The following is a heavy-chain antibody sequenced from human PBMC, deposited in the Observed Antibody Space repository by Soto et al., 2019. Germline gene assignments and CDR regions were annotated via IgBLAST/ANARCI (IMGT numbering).Heavy chain of an antibody. D-gene: IGHD1-26*01. CDR3: ARTVGAAYYFAF. CDR1: GDSMSKYY. V-gene: IGHV4-4*07. J-gene: IGHJ4*02. CDR2: IYTSGST. Sequence: SETLSVTCTVSGDSMSKYYWTWIRQPPGKGLEWIGRIYTSGSTNYNPSLKSRLNMSIDTSNNQFSLNLKSVTAADTAVYYCARTVGAAYYFAFWGQGALVTVSS.